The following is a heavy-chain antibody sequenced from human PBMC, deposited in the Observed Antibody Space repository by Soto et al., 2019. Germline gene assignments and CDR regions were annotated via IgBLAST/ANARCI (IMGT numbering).Heavy chain of an antibody. Sequence: QVQLVQSGAEVKKPGASVKVSCKASGYIFNNYAISWVRQAPGQGLEWMGWMNVYNGHTKYAQKVQGRLTMTTDTSTSTAYMELRNLRSDDTAVYYCARDISSGWFDHWGQGTLVTVSS. CDR2: MNVYNGHT. J-gene: IGHJ5*02. CDR1: GYIFNNYA. CDR3: ARDISSGWFDH. D-gene: IGHD6-19*01. V-gene: IGHV1-18*01.